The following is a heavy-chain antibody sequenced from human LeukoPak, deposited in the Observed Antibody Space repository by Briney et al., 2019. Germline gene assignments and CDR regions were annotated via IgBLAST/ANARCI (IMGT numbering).Heavy chain of an antibody. CDR1: GGSVSSSSYY. D-gene: IGHD2-15*01. CDR3: ARGHCSVGSCSAIGVFDS. V-gene: IGHV4-39*01. CDR2: VYYSGST. J-gene: IGHJ4*02. Sequence: SETLSLTCTVSGGSVSSSSYYWGWIRQPPGKGLEWIGSVYYSGSTYYNPSLKSRVTISVDTSKNQFSLKLSSVTAADTAVYYCARGHCSVGSCSAIGVFDSWGPGTLVTVSS.